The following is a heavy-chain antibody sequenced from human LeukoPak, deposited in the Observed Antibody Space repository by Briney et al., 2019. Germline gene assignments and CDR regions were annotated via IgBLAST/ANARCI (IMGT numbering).Heavy chain of an antibody. CDR1: GFTFSSYA. V-gene: IGHV3-23*01. J-gene: IGHJ4*02. CDR2: ISDSGGRT. Sequence: GGSLRLSCAASGFTFSSYAMNWVRQAPGKGLEWVSGISDSGGRTYYADSVKSRFTISRDNSKNTLYLQMNSLRVEDTAIYYCGGGQWLPDYWGQGTLVTVSS. CDR3: GGGQWLPDY. D-gene: IGHD6-19*01.